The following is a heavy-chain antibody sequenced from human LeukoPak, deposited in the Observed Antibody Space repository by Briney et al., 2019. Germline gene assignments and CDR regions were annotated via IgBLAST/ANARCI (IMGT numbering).Heavy chain of an antibody. D-gene: IGHD2-15*01. CDR1: GYTFTCYY. J-gene: IGHJ4*02. CDR2: INPNSGGT. Sequence: ASVKVSCKASGYTFTCYYMHWVRQAPGQRLEWMGWINPNSGGTNYAQKFQGRVTMTRDTSISTAYMELSRLRSDDTAVYYCARGNIVVVVAAAPDYWGQGTLVTVSS. V-gene: IGHV1-2*02. CDR3: ARGNIVVVVAAAPDY.